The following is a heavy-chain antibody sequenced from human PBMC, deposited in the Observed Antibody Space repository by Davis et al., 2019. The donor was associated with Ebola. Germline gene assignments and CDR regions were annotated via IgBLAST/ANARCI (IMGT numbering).Heavy chain of an antibody. CDR1: GFTFSSYS. V-gene: IGHV3-21*01. CDR2: ISSSSSYI. D-gene: IGHD3-16*02. CDR3: ASAFYDYIWGSYRY. Sequence: GGSLRLSCAASGFTFSSYSMNWVRQAPGKGLEWVSSISSSSSYIYYADSVKGRFTISRDNAKNLLYLQMNGLRAEDTAVYYCASAFYDYIWGSYRYWGQGTLVTVSS. J-gene: IGHJ4*02.